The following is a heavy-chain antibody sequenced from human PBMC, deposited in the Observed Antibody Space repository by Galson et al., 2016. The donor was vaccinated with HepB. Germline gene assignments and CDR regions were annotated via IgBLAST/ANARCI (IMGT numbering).Heavy chain of an antibody. CDR2: IYYSGST. CDR3: AREEIGRLPLDY. D-gene: IGHD3/OR15-3a*01. Sequence: ETLSLTCSVSGDSVSSDVYYWSWIRQPPGKGLEWIGYIYYSGSTNYYPSLKSRVTISVDTSRNQFSLELTSVTAADTAVYYCAREEIGRLPLDYWGQGTLVTVSS. CDR1: GDSVSSDVYY. J-gene: IGHJ4*02. V-gene: IGHV4-61*08.